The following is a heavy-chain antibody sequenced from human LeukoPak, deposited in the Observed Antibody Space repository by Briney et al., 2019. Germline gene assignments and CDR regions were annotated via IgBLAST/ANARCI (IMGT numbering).Heavy chain of an antibody. CDR1: GYSFTSYW. J-gene: IGHJ5*02. CDR3: ARQKTIAACPSLFDP. CDR2: IYPGDSDT. Sequence: GESLKISCKGSGYSFTSYWIGWVRQMPGKGLEWMGIIYPGDSDTRYSPSFQGQVTISADKSISTAYLQWSSLKASDTAMYYCARQKTIAACPSLFDPWGQGTLVTVSS. D-gene: IGHD6-6*01. V-gene: IGHV5-51*01.